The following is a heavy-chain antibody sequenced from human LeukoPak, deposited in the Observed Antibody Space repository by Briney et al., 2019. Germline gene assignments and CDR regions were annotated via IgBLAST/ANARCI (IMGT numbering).Heavy chain of an antibody. CDR3: ARDYYGSGMVDY. Sequence: PGGSLRLSCAASGFTFSSYEMNWVRQAPGKGLEWVSYISSSGTPIYYADSVRGRFTVSRDNAKNSLYLQMNSLRAEDTAVYYCARDYYGSGMVDYWGQGAPVTASS. CDR2: ISSSGTPI. V-gene: IGHV3-48*03. J-gene: IGHJ4*02. D-gene: IGHD3-10*01. CDR1: GFTFSSYE.